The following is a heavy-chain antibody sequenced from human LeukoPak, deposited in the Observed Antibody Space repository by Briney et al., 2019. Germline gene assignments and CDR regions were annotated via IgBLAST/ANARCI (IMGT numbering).Heavy chain of an antibody. Sequence: GGSLRLSCAASGFTVSSNYMSWVRQAPGKGLEWVSVIYSGGSTYYADSVKGRFTISRDNSKNTLYLQMNSLRAEDTAVYYCARDPYYYGMDVWGQGTTVTVSS. J-gene: IGHJ6*02. V-gene: IGHV3-53*01. CDR1: GFTVSSNY. CDR3: ARDPYYYGMDV. CDR2: IYSGGST.